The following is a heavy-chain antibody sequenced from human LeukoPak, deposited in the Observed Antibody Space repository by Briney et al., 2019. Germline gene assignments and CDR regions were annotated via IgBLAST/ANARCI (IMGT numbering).Heavy chain of an antibody. J-gene: IGHJ3*02. D-gene: IGHD5-18*01. CDR1: GGSISSYY. CDR2: IYTSGST. V-gene: IGHV4-4*07. CDR3: ARDRRRGYSYGFNAFDI. Sequence: KPSETLSLTCTVSGGSISSYYWSWIRQPAGKGLEWIGRIYTSGSTNYNPSLKSRVTISVDTSKNQFSLKLSSVTAADTAVYYCARDRRRGYSYGFNAFDIWGQGTMVTVSS.